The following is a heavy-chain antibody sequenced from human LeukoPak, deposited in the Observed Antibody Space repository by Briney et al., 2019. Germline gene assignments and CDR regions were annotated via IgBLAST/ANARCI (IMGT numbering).Heavy chain of an antibody. CDR1: GYTFISYG. CDR3: ARDQWEVATRFDY. Sequence: GASVKVSCKASGYTFISYGISWVRQAPGQGLEWMGWISGYNENANYAQKLQGRVTMTTDTSTSTAYMELRSLRSDDTAVYYCARDQWEVATRFDYWGQGTLVTVSS. J-gene: IGHJ4*02. CDR2: ISGYNENA. D-gene: IGHD5-12*01. V-gene: IGHV1-18*01.